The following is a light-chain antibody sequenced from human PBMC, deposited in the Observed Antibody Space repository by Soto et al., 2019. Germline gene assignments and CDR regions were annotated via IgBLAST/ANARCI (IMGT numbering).Light chain of an antibody. CDR2: AAS. CDR3: QQSYSTPWT. V-gene: IGKV1-39*01. J-gene: IGKJ1*01. CDR1: QSISSY. Sequence: DIQMTQSPSSLSASVGDRVTITCRASQSISSYLNWYQQKPGKAPKLLIYAASSLQSWVPSRFSGSGSGTDFTLTISSLQPEDFATYYCQQSYSTPWTCGQGTKVEIK.